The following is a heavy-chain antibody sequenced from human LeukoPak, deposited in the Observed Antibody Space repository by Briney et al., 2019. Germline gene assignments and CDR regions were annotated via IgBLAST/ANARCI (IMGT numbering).Heavy chain of an antibody. Sequence: GASVKVSCRAFGYTFTSNYMHWVRQAPGQGPEWMGVISPSGGSTTYAQKFQGRDTLTRDMSTSTDYLELSSLRSEDTAVYYCARDFRRPNTYYYGSGGYDYWGQGTLVTVSS. CDR2: ISPSGGST. CDR1: GYTFTSNY. V-gene: IGHV1-46*01. CDR3: ARDFRRPNTYYYGSGGYDY. J-gene: IGHJ4*02. D-gene: IGHD3-10*01.